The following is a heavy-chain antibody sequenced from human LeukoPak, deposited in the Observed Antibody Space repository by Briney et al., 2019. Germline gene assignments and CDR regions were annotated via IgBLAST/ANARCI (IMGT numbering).Heavy chain of an antibody. CDR3: AKGQTSRPTILRFDP. Sequence: EGSLRLSCAASGFTFSSYGMNWVRQAPGKGLEWVSTVSGSGDNTYYADSVKGRFTISRDNSKNTLYLQMNSLRAEDTAVYYCAKGQTSRPTILRFDPWGQGTLVTVSS. D-gene: IGHD3-3*01. CDR1: GFTFSSYG. CDR2: VSGSGDNT. J-gene: IGHJ5*02. V-gene: IGHV3-23*01.